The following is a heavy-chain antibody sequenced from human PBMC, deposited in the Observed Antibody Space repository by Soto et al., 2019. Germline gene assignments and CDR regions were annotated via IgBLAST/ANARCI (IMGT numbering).Heavy chain of an antibody. V-gene: IGHV4-59*01. CDR1: GDSISSYY. CDR2: ISYSGTS. Sequence: SETLSLTCTVSGDSISSYYWSWIRQSPGKGLEWIAYISYSGTSNYNPSLKSRVTISLDTSKNQFSLNLRSVTAADTAVYYCARVAVAGSFDYWGQGTLVTVSS. J-gene: IGHJ4*02. CDR3: ARVAVAGSFDY. D-gene: IGHD6-19*01.